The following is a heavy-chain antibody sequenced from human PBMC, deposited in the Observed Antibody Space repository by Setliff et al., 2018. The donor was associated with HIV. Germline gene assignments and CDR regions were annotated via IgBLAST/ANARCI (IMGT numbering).Heavy chain of an antibody. V-gene: IGHV4-38-2*01. CDR3: VRDLGVESLGGALAY. CDR2: VFHSGST. D-gene: IGHD3-10*01. CDR1: GYSISSGYY. Sequence: PSETLSLTCAVSGYSISSGYYWGWIRQPPGKGLEWIGSVFHSGSTYYNPSLKSRVTMSVDTSKNQFSLKLSSVTAADTAVYYCVRDLGVESLGGALAYWGQGTLVTVSS. J-gene: IGHJ4*02.